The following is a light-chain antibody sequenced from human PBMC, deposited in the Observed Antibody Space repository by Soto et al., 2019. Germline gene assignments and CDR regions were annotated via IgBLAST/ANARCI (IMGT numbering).Light chain of an antibody. Sequence: QITHSPSTLSSSVVYIFTITCLASQGISSYLAWYQQKPGKAPKLLIYAASTLQSGVPSRFSGSGSGTDFTLTISCLQSEDFATYYCQQYYSYPRTFGQGTKVDIK. V-gene: IGKV1-8*01. CDR1: QGISSY. CDR3: QQYYSYPRT. J-gene: IGKJ1*01. CDR2: AAS.